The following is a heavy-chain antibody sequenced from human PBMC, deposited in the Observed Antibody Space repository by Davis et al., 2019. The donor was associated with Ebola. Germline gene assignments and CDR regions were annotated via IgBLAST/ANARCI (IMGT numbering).Heavy chain of an antibody. CDR2: IYPGDSDT. CDR1: GYSFSSYW. Sequence: PGGSLRLSCKGSGYSFSSYWIAWVRQMPGKGLEWMGIIYPGDSDTRYSPSFQGQVTISADKSISTAYLQWSSLKASETAMYYCAILFSYSSGLHDFDYWGQGTLVTVSS. J-gene: IGHJ4*02. CDR3: AILFSYSSGLHDFDY. D-gene: IGHD6-19*01. V-gene: IGHV5-51*01.